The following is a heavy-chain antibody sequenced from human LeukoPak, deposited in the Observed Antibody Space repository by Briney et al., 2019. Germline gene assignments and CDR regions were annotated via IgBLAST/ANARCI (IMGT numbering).Heavy chain of an antibody. D-gene: IGHD4-17*01. CDR2: ISAYNGNT. V-gene: IGHV1-18*01. Sequence: GASVKVSCKASGGTFTSYGISWVRQAPGQGLEWMGWISAYNGNTNYAQKLQGRVTMTTDTSTSTAYMELRSLRSDDTAVYYCARGQGDYGDYGHYYYYYMDVWGKGTTVTVSS. CDR3: ARGQGDYGDYGHYYYYYMDV. CDR1: GGTFTSYG. J-gene: IGHJ6*03.